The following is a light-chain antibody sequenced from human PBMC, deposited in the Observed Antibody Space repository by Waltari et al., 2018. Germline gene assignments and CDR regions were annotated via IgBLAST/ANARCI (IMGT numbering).Light chain of an antibody. V-gene: IGKV3-11*01. CDR3: QQRNSWPLT. Sequence: IVLTQSPATLSLSPGGRATLSCRASQSVSNFLAWYQQKPGQAPRLLIYDTSTRVTGIPGRFSGSGSGTDFTLTISSLEPEDFAVYYCQQRNSWPLTFGQGTKLEI. CDR1: QSVSNF. CDR2: DTS. J-gene: IGKJ2*01.